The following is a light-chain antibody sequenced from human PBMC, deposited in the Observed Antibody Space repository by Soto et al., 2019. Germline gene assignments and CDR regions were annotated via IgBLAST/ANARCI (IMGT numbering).Light chain of an antibody. Sequence: EIVLTQSPGTLSLSPGERATLSCRASQSVRSSYLAWYQQKPGQAPRLLIYGTSTRATGTPARFSGSWSGTDFTLTISSLQPEDCATDYCQQANSFPITFGQGTRLEIK. J-gene: IGKJ5*01. CDR2: GTS. CDR3: QQANSFPIT. CDR1: QSVRSSY. V-gene: IGKV3-20*01.